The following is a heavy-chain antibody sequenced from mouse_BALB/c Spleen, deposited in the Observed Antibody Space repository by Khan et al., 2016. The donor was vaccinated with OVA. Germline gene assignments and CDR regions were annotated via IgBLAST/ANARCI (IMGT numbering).Heavy chain of an antibody. CDR1: GYSITSDYA. J-gene: IGHJ2*01. CDR3: ARSVTITAVVATDFDY. Sequence: EVKLEESGPGLVKPSQSLSLTCTVTGYSITSDYAWNWIRQFPGNKLEWMAYISYSGRTSYNPSLKSRLSITRDTSKNQFFLQLNSVTTEDTATYYGARSVTITAVVATDFDYWGQGTTLTVSS. CDR2: ISYSGRT. D-gene: IGHD1-1*01. V-gene: IGHV3-2*02.